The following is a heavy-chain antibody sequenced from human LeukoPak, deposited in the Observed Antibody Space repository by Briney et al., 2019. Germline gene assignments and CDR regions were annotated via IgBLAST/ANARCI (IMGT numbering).Heavy chain of an antibody. Sequence: PGGSLRLSCAASGFTISSYSMNWVRQAPGKGLEWVSYISSSSSTIYYADSVKGRFTISRDNAKNSLYLQMNSLRAEDTAVYYCARVIITMVRGVISEIDYWGQGTLVTVSS. J-gene: IGHJ4*02. CDR1: GFTISSYS. D-gene: IGHD3-10*01. V-gene: IGHV3-48*04. CDR3: ARVIITMVRGVISEIDY. CDR2: ISSSSSTI.